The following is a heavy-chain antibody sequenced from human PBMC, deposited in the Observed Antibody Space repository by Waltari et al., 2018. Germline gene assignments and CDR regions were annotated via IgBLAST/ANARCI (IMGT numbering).Heavy chain of an antibody. CDR3: ARDTRNWYFDL. CDR1: GFTFSDHY. V-gene: IGHV3-72*01. Sequence: VQLVGSGGGLVQPGGSMRLSCAASGFTFSDHYMDWVRQAPGKGLEWVGRTRNKANSYTTEYAASVKGRFTISRDDSKNSLYLQMNSLKTEDTAVYYCARDTRNWYFDLWGRGTLVTVSS. CDR2: TRNKANSYTT. J-gene: IGHJ2*01.